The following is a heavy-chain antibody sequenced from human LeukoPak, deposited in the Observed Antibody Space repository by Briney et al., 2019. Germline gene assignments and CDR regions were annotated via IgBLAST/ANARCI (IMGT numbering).Heavy chain of an antibody. CDR2: IYHSGST. CDR3: ARDSRYCSGGNCHLRFDY. Sequence: SETLSLTCTVSGYSITSGYYWGWIRQPPGKGLEWIGSIYHSGSTHYNPSLNSRVTMSVDTSKNQFSLRLNSVTAADTAVYYCARDSRYCSGGNCHLRFDYWGQGILVTVSS. CDR1: GYSITSGYY. J-gene: IGHJ4*02. V-gene: IGHV4-38-2*02. D-gene: IGHD2-15*01.